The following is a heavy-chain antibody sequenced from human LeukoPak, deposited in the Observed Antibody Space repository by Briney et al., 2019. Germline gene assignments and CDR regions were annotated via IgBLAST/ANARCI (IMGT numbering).Heavy chain of an antibody. CDR1: GYTFTGYY. CDR2: ISAYNGNT. Sequence: ASVKVSCKASGYTFTGYYIHWVRQAPGQGLEWMGWISAYNGNTNYAQKLQGRVTMTTDTSTSTAYMELRSLRSDDTAVYYCAREEQWLIRSWFDPWGQGTLVTVSS. D-gene: IGHD6-19*01. V-gene: IGHV1-18*04. J-gene: IGHJ5*02. CDR3: AREEQWLIRSWFDP.